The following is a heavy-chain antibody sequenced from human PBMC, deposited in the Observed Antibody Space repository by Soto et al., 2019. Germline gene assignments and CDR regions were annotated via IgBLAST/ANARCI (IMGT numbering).Heavy chain of an antibody. V-gene: IGHV4-59*01. D-gene: IGHD6-19*01. J-gene: IGHJ4*02. CDR3: ARGVDRQWADY. Sequence: KPSETLSLTCTVSGGSINAYFCTWIRQPPGKGLEWIGYIYYSGSTNYNPSLKSRVSISLHTSKNQFSLKLTSVTSADTAVYYCARGVDRQWADYWGQGTLVTVSS. CDR2: IYYSGST. CDR1: GGSINAYF.